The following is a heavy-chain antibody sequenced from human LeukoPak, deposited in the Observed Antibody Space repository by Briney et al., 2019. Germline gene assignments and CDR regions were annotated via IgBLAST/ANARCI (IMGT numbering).Heavy chain of an antibody. V-gene: IGHV1-69*13. D-gene: IGHD1-26*01. J-gene: IGHJ4*02. CDR3: ASSGY. Sequence: GASVKVSCKASGYIFTAYYLHWVRQAPGQGLEWMGGIIPIFGTANYAQKFQGRVTITADESTSTAYMELSSLRSEDTAVYYCASSGYWGQGTLVTVSS. CDR2: IIPIFGTA. CDR1: GYIFTAYY.